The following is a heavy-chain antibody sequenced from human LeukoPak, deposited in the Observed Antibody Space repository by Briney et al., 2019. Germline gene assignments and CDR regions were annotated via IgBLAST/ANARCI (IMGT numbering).Heavy chain of an antibody. J-gene: IGHJ3*02. CDR1: GGTFSSYA. Sequence: SVRVSCKASGGTFSSYAISWVRQAPGQGLEWMGRIIPIFGTANYAQKFQGRVTITTDESTSTAYMELSSLRSEDTAVYYCARDRGPYCSGGNCLGAFDIWGQGTMVTVSS. CDR2: IIPIFGTA. CDR3: ARDRGPYCSGGNCLGAFDI. D-gene: IGHD2-15*01. V-gene: IGHV1-69*05.